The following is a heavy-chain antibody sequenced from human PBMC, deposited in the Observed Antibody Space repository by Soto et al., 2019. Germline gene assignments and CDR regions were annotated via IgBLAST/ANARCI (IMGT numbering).Heavy chain of an antibody. V-gene: IGHV4-4*02. D-gene: IGHD2-8*01. CDR2: IYHSGST. J-gene: IGHJ5*02. CDR3: ATFSGFFTISPFDA. CDR1: GDSISTVNW. Sequence: SETLSLTCGVSGDSISTVNWWSWVRQSPGKGLEWIGEIYHSGSTSYNPSLRSRVTMSVDKSKNQFSLQLTSVTAADTAVYYCATFSGFFTISPFDAWGQGILVTVSS.